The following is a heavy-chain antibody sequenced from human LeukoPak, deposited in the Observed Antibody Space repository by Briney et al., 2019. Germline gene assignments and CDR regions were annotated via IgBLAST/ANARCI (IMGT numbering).Heavy chain of an antibody. V-gene: IGHV1-46*01. Sequence: ASVKVSCKASGYTFTSYYMHWVRQAPGQGLEWMGIINPSGGSTSYAQKFQGRVTMTRDMSTSTVYMELSSLRSEDTAVYYCARIRGWIYFDYWGQGTLVTVSS. J-gene: IGHJ4*02. D-gene: IGHD2-2*03. CDR3: ARIRGWIYFDY. CDR2: INPSGGST. CDR1: GYTFTSYY.